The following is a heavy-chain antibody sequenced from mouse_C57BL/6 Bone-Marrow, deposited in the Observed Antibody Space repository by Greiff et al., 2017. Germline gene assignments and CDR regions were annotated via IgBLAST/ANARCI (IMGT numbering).Heavy chain of an antibody. CDR2: ILPGRGST. J-gene: IGHJ2*01. CDR1: GYTFTGYW. Sequence: VQLQQPGAELMKPGASVKLSCKATGYTFTGYWIEWVKQRPGHGLEWIGEILPGRGSTNYNEKFKGKATFTADPSSNTAYMQLSSLTTEDSASYYCARRSPARVYCDYWGQGTTRTVAS. CDR3: ARRSPARVYCDY. V-gene: IGHV1-9*01.